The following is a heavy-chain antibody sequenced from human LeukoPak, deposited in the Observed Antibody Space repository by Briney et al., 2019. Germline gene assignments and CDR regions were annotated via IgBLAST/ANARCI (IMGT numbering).Heavy chain of an antibody. Sequence: ASVKVSFKASGGTFSSYAISWVRQAPGQGLEWMGGIIPIFGTANYAQKFQGRVTITTDESTSTAYMELSSLRSEDTAVYYCARSPSTTVVTHFDYWGQGTLVTVSS. V-gene: IGHV1-69*05. D-gene: IGHD4-23*01. J-gene: IGHJ4*02. CDR2: IIPIFGTA. CDR3: ARSPSTTVVTHFDY. CDR1: GGTFSSYA.